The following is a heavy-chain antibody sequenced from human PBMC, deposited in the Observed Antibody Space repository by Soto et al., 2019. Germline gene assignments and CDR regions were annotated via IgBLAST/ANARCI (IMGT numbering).Heavy chain of an antibody. V-gene: IGHV1-3*01. Sequence: ASVKVSCKASGYTFTSYAMHWVRQAPGQRLEWMGWINAGNGNTKYSQKFQGRVTITRDTSASTAYMELSSLRSEDTAVYYCARPLDDNYYYYGMDVWGQGTTVTVS. J-gene: IGHJ6*02. D-gene: IGHD1-1*01. CDR3: ARPLDDNYYYYGMDV. CDR1: GYTFTSYA. CDR2: INAGNGNT.